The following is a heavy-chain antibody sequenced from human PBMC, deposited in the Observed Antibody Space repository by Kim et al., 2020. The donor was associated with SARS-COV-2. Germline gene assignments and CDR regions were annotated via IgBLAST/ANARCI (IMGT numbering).Heavy chain of an antibody. V-gene: IGHV1-69*13. CDR3: ARVGYDYVWGSYFDY. Sequence: SVKVSCKASGGTFSSYAISWVRQAPGQGLEWMGGIIPIFGTANYAQKFQGRVTITADESTSTAYMELSSLRSEDTAVYYCARVGYDYVWGSYFDYWGQGTLVTVSS. CDR1: GGTFSSYA. CDR2: IIPIFGTA. D-gene: IGHD3-16*01. J-gene: IGHJ4*02.